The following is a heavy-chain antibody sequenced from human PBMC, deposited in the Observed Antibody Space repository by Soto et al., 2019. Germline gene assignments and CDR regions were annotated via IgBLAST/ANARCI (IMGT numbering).Heavy chain of an antibody. CDR3: ARSQGSSTSLEIYYYYYYGMDV. CDR2: IIPITGTA. Sequence: QVQLVQSGAEVKKPGSSVKVSCKASGGTFGSYAISWVRQAPGQGPEWMGGIIPITGTANYAQKFQGRVTITADESTSTASMQLSSLGSEDTAVYYCARSQGSSTSLEIYYYYYYGMDVWGQGTTVTVSS. J-gene: IGHJ6*02. D-gene: IGHD2-2*01. CDR1: GGTFGSYA. V-gene: IGHV1-69*01.